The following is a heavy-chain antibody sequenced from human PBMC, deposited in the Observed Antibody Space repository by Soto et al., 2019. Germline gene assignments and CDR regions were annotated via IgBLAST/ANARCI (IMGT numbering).Heavy chain of an antibody. CDR1: GGSISSFY. V-gene: IGHV4-59*01. D-gene: IGHD6-13*01. Sequence: SETLSLTCTVSGGSISSFYWSWIRQPPGKGLQWIGSIYYSGSTNYNPSLKSRLTISIDTSKNHFSLKLSSVTAADTAVYYCASSWLESYFDYWGQGTLVTVSS. J-gene: IGHJ4*02. CDR2: IYYSGST. CDR3: ASSWLESYFDY.